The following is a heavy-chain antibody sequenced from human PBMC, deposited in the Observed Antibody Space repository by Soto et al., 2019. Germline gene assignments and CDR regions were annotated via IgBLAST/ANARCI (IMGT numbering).Heavy chain of an antibody. CDR1: GYTFTHYG. CDR2: ISAFNGNT. V-gene: IGHV1-18*01. Sequence: QVQLVQSGAEVRKPGASVKVSCKASGYTFTHYGISWVRQAPGQGLAWMGWISAFNGNTKYVENFQDRVTMTTDTSTNTSYLELRSLRSDDTAMYYCARVYGSGSYIAFDIWGQGTMFTVAS. D-gene: IGHD3-10*01. J-gene: IGHJ3*02. CDR3: ARVYGSGSYIAFDI.